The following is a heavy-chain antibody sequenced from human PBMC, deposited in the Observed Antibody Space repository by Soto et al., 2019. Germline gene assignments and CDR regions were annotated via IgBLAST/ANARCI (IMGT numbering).Heavy chain of an antibody. J-gene: IGHJ4*02. CDR1: GFTFSSYW. CDR3: ASATGADKEDY. CDR2: IKEDGSER. Sequence: EVQLVESGGGLVQPGGSLRLSCAASGFTFSSYWMSWVRQAPGKGLEWVANIKEDGSERYYVDSVKGRFTISRDNAKNSLYLQMNSLRAEDTAVYYCASATGADKEDYWGQGTLVTVSS. V-gene: IGHV3-7*02. D-gene: IGHD3-10*01.